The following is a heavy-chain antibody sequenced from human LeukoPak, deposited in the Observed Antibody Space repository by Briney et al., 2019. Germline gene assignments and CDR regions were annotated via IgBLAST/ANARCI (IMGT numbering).Heavy chain of an antibody. J-gene: IGHJ5*02. V-gene: IGHV4-4*07. CDR2: IYTSGST. Sequence: SETLSLTCSVSGGSISSYYWSWIRQPAGKGLEWIGRIYTSGSTNYNPSLKSRVTMSVDTSKNQFSLKLSSVTAADTAVYYCARDRYYYDSSGYRWFDPWGQGTLVTVSS. CDR3: ARDRYYYDSSGYRWFDP. D-gene: IGHD3-22*01. CDR1: GGSISSYY.